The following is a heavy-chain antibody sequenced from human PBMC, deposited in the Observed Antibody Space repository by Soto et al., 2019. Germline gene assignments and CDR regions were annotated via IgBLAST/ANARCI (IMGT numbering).Heavy chain of an antibody. V-gene: IGHV4-39*01. J-gene: IGHJ3*02. CDR2: IYYSGST. Sequence: SETLSLTCTVSGGSISSSSYYWGWIRQPPGKGLEWIGSIYYSGSTYYNPSLKSRVTISVDTSKNQFSLKLSSVTAADTAVYYCASTTDDAFAIWGQGTIVPVSS. CDR1: GGSISSSSYY. CDR3: ASTTDDAFAI. D-gene: IGHD4-17*01.